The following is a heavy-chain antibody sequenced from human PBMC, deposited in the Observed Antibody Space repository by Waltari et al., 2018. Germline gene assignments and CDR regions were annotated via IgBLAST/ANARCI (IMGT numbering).Heavy chain of an antibody. CDR1: GFTFFNYA. CDR3: ARHLYSIDYLELDN. D-gene: IGHD3-22*01. J-gene: IGHJ4*02. V-gene: IGHV3-23*01. CDR2: ISDSGVVT. Sequence: EGHLLESGGGLVQPGGSLRLSCVASGFTFFNYAMGWVRQAPGKGLEWVSGISDSGVVTKYADSVKGRFTVSRDNSKNTLYLQLNSLRAEDTAVYYCARHLYSIDYLELDNWGQGTLVTVSS.